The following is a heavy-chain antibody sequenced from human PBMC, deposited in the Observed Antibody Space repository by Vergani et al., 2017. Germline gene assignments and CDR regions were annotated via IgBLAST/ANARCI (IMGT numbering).Heavy chain of an antibody. CDR1: GFTFIMHA. D-gene: IGHD6-19*01. J-gene: IGHJ3*02. CDR3: AKVGRSEVAGTFGAFDI. Sequence: EVQLLESGGDLVQPGGSLRLPCAASGFTFIMHAMSWVRQAPGKGLEWVSTLSASERRTHYADSVKGRFTISRDNSKNTLFLHMNSLRPEDTAVYYCAKVGRSEVAGTFGAFDIWGQGTMVTVSS. CDR2: LSASERRT. V-gene: IGHV3-23*01.